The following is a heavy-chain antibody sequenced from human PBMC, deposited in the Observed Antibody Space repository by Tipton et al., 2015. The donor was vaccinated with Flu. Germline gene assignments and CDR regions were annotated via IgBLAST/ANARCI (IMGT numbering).Heavy chain of an antibody. CDR3: ARQIGGGDCY. D-gene: IGHD2-21*01. Sequence: GKGRFTISRDNAKNSVFLQMNSLRAEDTAVYYCARQIGGGDCYWGQGTLVTVSS. J-gene: IGHJ4*02. V-gene: IGHV3-21*04.